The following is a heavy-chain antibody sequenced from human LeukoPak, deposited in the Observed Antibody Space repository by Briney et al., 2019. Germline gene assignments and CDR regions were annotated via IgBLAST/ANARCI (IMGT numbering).Heavy chain of an antibody. D-gene: IGHD2-15*01. CDR1: GGSISRGGYY. CDR2: IYYSGST. CDR3: AREALGYCGGGTCYRFDK. J-gene: IGHJ4*02. Sequence: SETLSLTCSVSGGSISRGGYYWNWIRQHPGKGLEWIGYIYYSGSTYHNPSLKSRVTISLDTSKNQFSLTLNSVTAADTAVYYCAREALGYCGGGTCYRFDKWGPGTLVAVSS. V-gene: IGHV4-31*03.